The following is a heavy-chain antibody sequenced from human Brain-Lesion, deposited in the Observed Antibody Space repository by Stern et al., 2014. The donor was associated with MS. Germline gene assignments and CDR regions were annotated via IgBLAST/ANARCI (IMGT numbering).Heavy chain of an antibody. V-gene: IGHV1-2*02. J-gene: IGHJ6*02. D-gene: IGHD3-3*01. CDR1: GYIFTGYY. Sequence: VQLVQSGAEVKKPGASVKVSCKTSGYIFTGYYIHWVRQAPGQGLEWMAWINPNTGGTKYAQKFQGRVTMSRDTSISTAYVELSSLTSDDTAVYYCARDQRGITIFGVVTDYYYLGMDVWGQGTTVTASS. CDR2: INPNTGGT. CDR3: ARDQRGITIFGVVTDYYYLGMDV.